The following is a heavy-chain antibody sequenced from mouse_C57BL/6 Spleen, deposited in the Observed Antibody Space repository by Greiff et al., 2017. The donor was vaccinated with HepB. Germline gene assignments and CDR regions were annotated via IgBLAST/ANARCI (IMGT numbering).Heavy chain of an antibody. CDR1: GYTFTDYY. CDR3: ARGRIYYDYERLDY. D-gene: IGHD2-4*01. Sequence: EVQLQQSGPELVKPGASVKISCKASGYTFTDYYMNWVKQSHGKSLEWIGDINPNNGGTSYNQKFKGKATLTVDKSSSTAYMELRSLTSEDSAVYYCARGRIYYDYERLDYWGQGTTLTVSS. J-gene: IGHJ2*01. V-gene: IGHV1-26*01. CDR2: INPNNGGT.